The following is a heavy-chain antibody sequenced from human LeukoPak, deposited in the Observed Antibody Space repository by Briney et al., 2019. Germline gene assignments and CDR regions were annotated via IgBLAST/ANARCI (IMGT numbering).Heavy chain of an antibody. J-gene: IGHJ4*02. CDR1: GFTFSKYA. D-gene: IGHD6-13*01. V-gene: IGHV3-23*01. CDR2: IRNSGGDT. Sequence: GGSLRLSCTVSGFTFSKYAMNWVRQAPGKGLEWVSGIRNSGGDTYYADSVKGRFTISRDNSKNTLYLQMNSLRAEDTAVYYCARAFWGLSGGSGWYPRNWGFDYWGQGTLVTVSS. CDR3: ARAFWGLSGGSGWYPRNWGFDY.